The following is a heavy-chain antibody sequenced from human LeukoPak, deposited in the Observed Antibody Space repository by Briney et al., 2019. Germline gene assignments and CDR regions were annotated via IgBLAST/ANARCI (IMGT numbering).Heavy chain of an antibody. CDR2: TYYRSKWYN. V-gene: IGHV6-1*01. Sequence: SQTLSLTCAMSGDSVSSDTAAWNWIRQSPSGCLEWLGRTYYRSKWYNDYAVSVKSRISINADTSKNQFSLQLNSVTPEDAAVYYCARGYLRDGFDYWGQGTLVPVSS. CDR3: ARGYLRDGFDY. J-gene: IGHJ4*02. CDR1: GDSVSSDTAA. D-gene: IGHD5/OR15-5a*01.